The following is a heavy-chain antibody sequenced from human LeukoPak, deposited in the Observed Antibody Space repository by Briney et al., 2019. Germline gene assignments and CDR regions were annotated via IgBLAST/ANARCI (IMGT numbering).Heavy chain of an antibody. CDR2: INPSGGST. Sequence: ASVKVSCKASGYTFTSYYMHWVRQAPGQGLEWMGIINPSGGSTSYAQKFQGRRTVTRDTSTSTVYLEVSSLRSEDTAIYYCARALCDGDCYTRHFDHWGQGTLVTVSS. J-gene: IGHJ4*02. V-gene: IGHV1-46*01. CDR3: ARALCDGDCYTRHFDH. CDR1: GYTFTSYY. D-gene: IGHD2-21*02.